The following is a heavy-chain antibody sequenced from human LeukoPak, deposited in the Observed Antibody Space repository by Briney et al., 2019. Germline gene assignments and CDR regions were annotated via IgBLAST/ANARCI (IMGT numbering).Heavy chain of an antibody. Sequence: SVKVSCKASEGTFSSYAISWVRQAPGQGLEWMGGIIPIFGTANYAQKFQGRVTITADESTSTAYMELSSLRSEDTAVYYCARDGETDDSSGYYVGDYWGQGTLVTVSS. CDR1: EGTFSSYA. J-gene: IGHJ4*02. CDR3: ARDGETDDSSGYYVGDY. V-gene: IGHV1-69*13. CDR2: IIPIFGTA. D-gene: IGHD3-22*01.